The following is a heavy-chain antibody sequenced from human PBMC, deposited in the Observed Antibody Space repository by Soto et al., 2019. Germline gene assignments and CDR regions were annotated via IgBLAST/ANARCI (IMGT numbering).Heavy chain of an antibody. V-gene: IGHV3-23*01. Sequence: EVYLLESGGGLVQPGGSLRLSCEGSGFTFSTYAMSWIRQAPGKGPEWVSAISGSGGNTYYADSVKGRFTISRDNSRNTLYLQMDSLRAEDTAIYYCARDNGNYGSGSFAHWGQGTLVTVSS. CDR1: GFTFSTYA. CDR3: ARDNGNYGSGSFAH. CDR2: ISGSGGNT. J-gene: IGHJ4*02. D-gene: IGHD3-10*01.